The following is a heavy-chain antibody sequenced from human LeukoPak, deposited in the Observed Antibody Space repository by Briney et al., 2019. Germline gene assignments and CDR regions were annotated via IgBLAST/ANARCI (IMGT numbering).Heavy chain of an antibody. CDR1: GYTFTSCY. J-gene: IGHJ6*03. D-gene: IGHD3-10*01. Sequence: ASVKVSCKASGYTFTSCYMHWVRQATGQGLEWMGIINPSGGSTSYAQKFQGRVIMTRDMSTSTVYMELSSLRSEDTAVYYCARSGLRGSGSWHYFYMDVWGKGTTVTVSS. CDR3: ARSGLRGSGSWHYFYMDV. CDR2: INPSGGST. V-gene: IGHV1-46*01.